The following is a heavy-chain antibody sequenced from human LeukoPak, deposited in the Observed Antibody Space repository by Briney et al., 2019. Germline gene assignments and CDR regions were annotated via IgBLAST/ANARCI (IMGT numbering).Heavy chain of an antibody. CDR3: ARGVNWYFDY. CDR2: ISYDGSNK. Sequence: GGSLRPSCAASGFTFSSYAMHWVRQAPGKGLEWVAVISYDGSNKYYADSVKGRFTISRDNSKNTLYLQMNSLRAEDTAVYYCARGVNWYFDYWGQGTLVTVPS. D-gene: IGHD1-1*01. V-gene: IGHV3-30-3*01. CDR1: GFTFSSYA. J-gene: IGHJ4*02.